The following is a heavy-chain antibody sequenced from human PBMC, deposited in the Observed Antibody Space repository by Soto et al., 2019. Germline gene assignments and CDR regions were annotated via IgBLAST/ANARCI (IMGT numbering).Heavy chain of an antibody. J-gene: IGHJ5*02. CDR3: AKGGRDYGDLNWFDP. CDR2: ISGSGGST. CDR1: GFTFSSYA. D-gene: IGHD4-17*01. Sequence: GGSLRLSCAASGFTFSSYAMSWVRQAPGKGLEWVSAISGSGGSTYYADSVKGRFTISRDNSKNTLYLQMNSLRAEDTAVYYCAKGGRDYGDLNWFDPWGQGTLVTVSS. V-gene: IGHV3-23*01.